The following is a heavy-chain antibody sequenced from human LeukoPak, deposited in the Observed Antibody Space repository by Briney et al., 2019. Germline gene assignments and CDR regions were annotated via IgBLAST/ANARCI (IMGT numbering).Heavy chain of an antibody. CDR3: ARDLRGYSGYDYRYFDY. Sequence: GGSLRLSCAASGFTFSSYSMGWVRQAPGKGLEWLSYISSSSSTINYADSVKGRFTISRDNAKNSLYLQMNSLRAEDTAVYYCARDLRGYSGYDYRYFDYWGQGTLVTVSS. D-gene: IGHD5-12*01. CDR1: GFTFSSYS. V-gene: IGHV3-48*01. J-gene: IGHJ4*02. CDR2: ISSSSSTI.